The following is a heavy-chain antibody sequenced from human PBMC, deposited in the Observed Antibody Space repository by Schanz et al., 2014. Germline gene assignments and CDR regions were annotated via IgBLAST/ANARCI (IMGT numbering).Heavy chain of an antibody. V-gene: IGHV3-23*04. CDR2: ISGSGGST. CDR1: GFTFSDYA. D-gene: IGHD2-15*01. Sequence: EVQLVESGGGLVQPGRSLRLSCTASGFTFSDYAMSWFRQAPGKGLEWVSAISGSGGSTYYADSVKGRFTISRDNARNSLYLHMNTLGAEDTAVFYCARDRGYCSGGSCLTFDYWGQGTLVTVSS. J-gene: IGHJ4*02. CDR3: ARDRGYCSGGSCLTFDY.